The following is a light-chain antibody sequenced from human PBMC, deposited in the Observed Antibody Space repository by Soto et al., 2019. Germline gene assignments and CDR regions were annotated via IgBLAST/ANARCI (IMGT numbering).Light chain of an antibody. Sequence: AIRMTQSPSSLSASTGDRVTITCRASQGISSYLAWYQQKPGKAPKLLIYAASTLQSGVTSSISGSGSGTEFTLTISCLQSEDFATCYCQQYYSYPLTFGGGTMVEIK. CDR1: QGISSY. J-gene: IGKJ4*02. CDR2: AAS. CDR3: QQYYSYPLT. V-gene: IGKV1-8*01.